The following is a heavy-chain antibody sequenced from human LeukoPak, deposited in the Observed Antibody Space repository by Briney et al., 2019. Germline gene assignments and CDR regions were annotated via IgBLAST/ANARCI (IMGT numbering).Heavy chain of an antibody. CDR1: AVSISCYY. Sequence: KSSETLSLTCTVSAVSISCYYWTWIRQPPGKGMEWIGNIYYTGNNDYNRSLKGRATISIDTSKNQFSLKLSSVTAADTALYYCARERVIATTYDAFDIWGQGTMVTVSS. V-gene: IGHV4-59*01. J-gene: IGHJ3*02. CDR2: IYYTGNN. CDR3: ARERVIATTYDAFDI. D-gene: IGHD2-15*01.